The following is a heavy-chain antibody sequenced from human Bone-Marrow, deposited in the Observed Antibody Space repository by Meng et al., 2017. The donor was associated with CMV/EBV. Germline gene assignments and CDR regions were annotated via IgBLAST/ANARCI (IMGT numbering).Heavy chain of an antibody. CDR1: GFTFSSYA. J-gene: IGHJ6*02. V-gene: IGHV3-30*04. D-gene: IGHD2-15*01. Sequence: SLRLSCAASGFTFSSYAMHWVRQAPGKGLEWVAVISYDGSNKYYADSVKGRFTISRDNSKNTLYLQMNSLRAEDTAVYYCARDIVIGGAYYYYYGMDVWGPGTTVTVSS. CDR3: ARDIVIGGAYYYYYGMDV. CDR2: ISYDGSNK.